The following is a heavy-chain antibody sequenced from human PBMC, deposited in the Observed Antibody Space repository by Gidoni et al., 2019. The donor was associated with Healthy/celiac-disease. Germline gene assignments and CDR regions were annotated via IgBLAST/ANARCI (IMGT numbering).Heavy chain of an antibody. J-gene: IGHJ4*02. D-gene: IGHD3-3*01. CDR3: VGGITIFGVVRSFDY. CDR2: ISSSSSTI. V-gene: IGHV3-48*01. Sequence: EVQLVESGGGLVQPGGSLRLSCAASGFTFSSYSMNWVRQAPGKGLEWVSYISSSSSTIYYADSVKGRFTISRVNAKNSLYLQMNSLRAEDTAVYYCVGGITIFGVVRSFDYWGQGTLVTVSS. CDR1: GFTFSSYS.